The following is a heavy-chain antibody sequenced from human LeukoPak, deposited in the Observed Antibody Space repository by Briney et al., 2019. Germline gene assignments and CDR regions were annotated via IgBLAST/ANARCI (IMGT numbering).Heavy chain of an antibody. D-gene: IGHD2-2*02. J-gene: IGHJ4*02. CDR3: ARIVVVPAAIVFSYFDY. CDR2: IYYSGST. V-gene: IGHV4-31*03. CDR1: GGSISSGGYY. Sequence: SETLSLTCTVSGGSISSGGYYWSWIRQHPGKGLEWIGYIYYSGSTYYNPSLKSRVTISVDTSKNQFSLKLSSVTAADTAVHYCARIVVVPAAIVFSYFDYWGQGTLVTVSS.